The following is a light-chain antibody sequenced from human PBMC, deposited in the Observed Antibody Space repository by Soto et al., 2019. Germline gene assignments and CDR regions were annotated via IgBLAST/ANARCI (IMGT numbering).Light chain of an antibody. CDR2: GAS. CDR1: QSVSSSY. CDR3: QQYGSSPWT. V-gene: IGKV3-20*01. J-gene: IGKJ1*01. Sequence: EIVLTQSPGTLSLSPGERATLSRRASQSVSSSYLAWYQQKPGQAPRLLIYGASSRATGIPDRFSGSGYGTDFTLTISILEPEDFAVYYCQQYGSSPWTFGQGTKVDIK.